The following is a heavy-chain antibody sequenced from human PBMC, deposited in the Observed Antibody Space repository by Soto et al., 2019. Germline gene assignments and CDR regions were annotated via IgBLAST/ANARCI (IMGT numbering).Heavy chain of an antibody. Sequence: SETLSLTCTVSGCSISSSSYYWCWIRQPPGKGLEWIGNIYYSGSTYYNPPLKSRVTISVDTSKNQFSLKLSSVTAADTAVYYCSSRYGSAFDIRAQGTMVPVSS. CDR3: SSRYGSAFDI. CDR1: GCSISSSSYY. CDR2: IYYSGST. V-gene: IGHV4-39*01. D-gene: IGHD3-10*01. J-gene: IGHJ3*02.